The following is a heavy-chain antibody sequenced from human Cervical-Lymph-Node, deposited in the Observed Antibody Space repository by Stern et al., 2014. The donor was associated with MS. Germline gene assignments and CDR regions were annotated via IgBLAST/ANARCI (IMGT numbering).Heavy chain of an antibody. Sequence: QVQLQESGPGLVKPSETLSLTCTVAGASFTDYYWSWIRKSPGTGLDWIGYIIFMGRTNYHPSLKSSAIISLETSKKKCCLTMRAVTAADTAVYYCARVGRMATMFYWGQGNLVTVSS. V-gene: IGHV4-59*01. D-gene: IGHD5-24*01. CDR1: GASFTDYY. CDR2: IIFMGRT. CDR3: ARVGRMATMFY. J-gene: IGHJ4*02.